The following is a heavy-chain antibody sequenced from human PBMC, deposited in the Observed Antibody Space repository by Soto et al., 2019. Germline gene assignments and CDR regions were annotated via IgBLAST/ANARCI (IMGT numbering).Heavy chain of an antibody. CDR2: INHSGST. V-gene: IGHV4-34*01. J-gene: IGHJ6*02. CDR1: GGSFSGYY. D-gene: IGHD1-1*01. CDR3: ARGHNLRGRYYYYGMDV. Sequence: SETLSLTCAVYGGSFSGYYWSWIRQPPGKGLEWIGEINHSGSTNYNPSLKSRVTISVDTSKNQFSLKLSSVTAADTAVYYCARGHNLRGRYYYYGMDVWGQGTTVTVSS.